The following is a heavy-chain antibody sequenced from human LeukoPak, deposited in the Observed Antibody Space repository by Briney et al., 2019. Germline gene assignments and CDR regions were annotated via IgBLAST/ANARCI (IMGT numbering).Heavy chain of an antibody. V-gene: IGHV3-30*18. CDR3: AKDLVKGIVVVPAAVPLYFDY. CDR1: GFTLSSYG. J-gene: IGHJ4*02. Sequence: GRSLRLSCAASGFTLSSYGMHWVRQAPGKGLEWVAVVSYDGSNKYYADSVKGRFTISRDNSKNTLYLQMNSLRAEDTAVYYCAKDLVKGIVVVPAAVPLYFDYWGQGTLVTVSS. D-gene: IGHD2-2*01. CDR2: VSYDGSNK.